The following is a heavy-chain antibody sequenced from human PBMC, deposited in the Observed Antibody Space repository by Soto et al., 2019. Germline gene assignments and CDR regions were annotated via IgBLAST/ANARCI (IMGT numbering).Heavy chain of an antibody. CDR1: GFTFSSYW. Sequence: GGSLRLSCAASGFTFSSYWMSWVRQAPGKGLEWVANIKEDGSEKYYVDSVKGRFTISRDNAKNSLYLQMNSLRAEDTAVYYCAREFMITFGKIIDDYFDYWGQGTLVTVSS. V-gene: IGHV3-7*01. J-gene: IGHJ4*02. D-gene: IGHD3-16*02. CDR2: IKEDGSEK. CDR3: AREFMITFGKIIDDYFDY.